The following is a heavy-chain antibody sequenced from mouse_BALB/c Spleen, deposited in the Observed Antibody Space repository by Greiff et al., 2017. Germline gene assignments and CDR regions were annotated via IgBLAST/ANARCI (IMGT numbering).Heavy chain of an antibody. CDR3: ARSIYYDYLVAY. V-gene: IGHV1-4*01. D-gene: IGHD2-4*01. CDR1: GYTFTSYT. J-gene: IGHJ3*01. Sequence: VQLQQSGAELARPGASVKMSCKASGYTFTSYTMHWVKQRPGQGLEWIGYINPSSGYTNYNQKFKDKATLTADKSSSTAYMQLSSLTSEDSAVYYCARSIYYDYLVAYWGQGTLVTVSA. CDR2: INPSSGYT.